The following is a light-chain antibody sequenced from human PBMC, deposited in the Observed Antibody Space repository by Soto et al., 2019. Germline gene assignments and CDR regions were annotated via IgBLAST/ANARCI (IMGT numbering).Light chain of an antibody. CDR3: AAWDDSLKAML. CDR2: SNA. J-gene: IGLJ3*02. Sequence: QSVLTQPPSASGTPGQTVTISCSGSGSNIGENAVIWYQHLPGTNPHLLIYSNALKPSGVPPRFSGSKSGAAGSLAISGLQSEDEAHYYCAAWDDSLKAMLFGRGTKLTVL. V-gene: IGLV1-44*01. CDR1: GSNIGENA.